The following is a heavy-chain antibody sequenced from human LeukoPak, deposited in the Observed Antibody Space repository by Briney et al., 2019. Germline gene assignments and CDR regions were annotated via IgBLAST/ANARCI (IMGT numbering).Heavy chain of an antibody. CDR2: IYSGGST. J-gene: IGHJ6*02. Sequence: GGSLRLSCAASGFTVSSNYMSWVRQAPGKGLEWVSVIYSGGSTYYADSVKGRFTISRDNSKNTLYLQMNSLRAEDTAVYYCARTMVRGVIPFYYYGMDVWGQGTTVTVSS. CDR1: GFTVSSNY. V-gene: IGHV3-53*01. CDR3: ARTMVRGVIPFYYYGMDV. D-gene: IGHD3-10*01.